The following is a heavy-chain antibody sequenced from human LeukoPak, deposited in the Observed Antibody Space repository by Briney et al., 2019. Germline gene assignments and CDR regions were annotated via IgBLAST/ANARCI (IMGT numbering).Heavy chain of an antibody. CDR3: ASAPVLTLGAFDI. CDR1: GYTFTDYY. V-gene: IGHV1-2*02. J-gene: IGHJ3*02. CDR2: INPNSGCT. Sequence: ASVTVSFTASGYTFTDYYIHWVRQAPRQGLEGMGWINPNSGCTNYAQKFQGRVTMTSDTSINTAYMELSRLRSDDTAMYYCASAPVLTLGAFDIWGQGTMVTVSS. D-gene: IGHD4/OR15-4a*01.